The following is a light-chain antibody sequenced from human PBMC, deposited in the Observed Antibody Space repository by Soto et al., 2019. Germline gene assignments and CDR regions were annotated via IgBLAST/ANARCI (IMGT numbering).Light chain of an antibody. V-gene: IGKV3-20*01. CDR2: GAS. CDR3: HQYASSPRT. Sequence: EIVLTQSPGTLSLSPGERATLSCRASQSVSSSYLAWYQQKPGQAPRLLIYGASSRATGLPDRFSGSGSGTDFTLTISRLEPEDFADYYWHQYASSPRTFGQGTKVEIK. CDR1: QSVSSSY. J-gene: IGKJ1*01.